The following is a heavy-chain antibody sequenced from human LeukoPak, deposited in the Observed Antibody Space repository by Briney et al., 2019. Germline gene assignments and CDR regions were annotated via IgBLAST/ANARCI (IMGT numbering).Heavy chain of an antibody. V-gene: IGHV4-59*01. CDR1: GGSISSYY. CDR3: ARDSVDLYHFDY. J-gene: IGHJ4*02. Sequence: PSETLSLTCTVSGGSISSYYWSWIRQPPGKGLEWIGYIYYSGSTNYNPSLKSRVTISVDTSKNQFSLKLSSVTAADTAVYYCARDSVDLYHFDYWGQGTLVTVSS. D-gene: IGHD3-16*01. CDR2: IYYSGST.